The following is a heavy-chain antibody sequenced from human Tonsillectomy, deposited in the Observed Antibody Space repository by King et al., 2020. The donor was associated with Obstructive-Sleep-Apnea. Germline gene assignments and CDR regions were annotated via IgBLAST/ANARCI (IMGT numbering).Heavy chain of an antibody. CDR1: GFSLSTSGVG. CDR3: AHTPGTWLGLTAVSEYYFDY. Sequence: TLKESGPTLVKPTQTLTLTCTFSGFSLSTSGVGVGWIRQPPGKALEWLALIYWDDDKRYSPSLKSRLTITKDTSKNQVVLTMTNMDPVDTATYYCAHTPGTWLGLTAVSEYYFDYWGQGTLVTVSS. J-gene: IGHJ4*02. CDR2: IYWDDDK. D-gene: IGHD6-19*01. V-gene: IGHV2-5*02.